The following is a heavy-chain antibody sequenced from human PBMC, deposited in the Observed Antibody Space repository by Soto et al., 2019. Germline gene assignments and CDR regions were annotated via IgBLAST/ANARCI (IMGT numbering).Heavy chain of an antibody. CDR2: FDPEDGET. V-gene: IGHV1-24*01. CDR3: ISTLGARFDY. J-gene: IGHJ4*02. D-gene: IGHD3-3*02. CDR1: GYTLTELS. Sequence: ASVKVSCKVSGYTLTELSMHRVRQAPGKGLEWMGVFDPEDGETTYAQKFQGRVTMTSDTSTSSVYMEVSSLRSEDTAVYYCISTLGARFDYWGQGTLVTVSS.